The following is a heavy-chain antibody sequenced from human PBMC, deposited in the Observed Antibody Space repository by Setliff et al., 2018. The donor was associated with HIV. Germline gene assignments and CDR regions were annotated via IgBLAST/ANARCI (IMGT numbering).Heavy chain of an antibody. J-gene: IGHJ6*03. Sequence: PSETLSLTCAVYGGSFSGYYWNWVRQPPGKGLEWIGEINLIRRTNYNPSLKSRVSISLDTSKNQHSLRLSSVTAADTAVYYCARQNLVGGDYGFWSGYRNYYYMDAWGKGTTVTVSS. D-gene: IGHD3-3*01. CDR3: ARQNLVGGDYGFWSGYRNYYYMDA. V-gene: IGHV4-34*01. CDR1: GGSFSGYY. CDR2: INLIRRT.